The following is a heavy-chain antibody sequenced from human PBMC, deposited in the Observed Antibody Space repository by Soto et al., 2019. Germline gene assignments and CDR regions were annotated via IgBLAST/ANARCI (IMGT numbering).Heavy chain of an antibody. D-gene: IGHD6-13*01. CDR2: ISYDGSNK. J-gene: IGHJ6*02. V-gene: IGHV3-30*18. Sequence: GGSLRLSCAASGFTFSSYGMHWVRQAPGKGLEWVAVISYDGSNKYYADSVKGRFTISRDNSKNTLYLQMNSLRAEDTAVYYCAKDVVAAAGTYGYYYYYYGMDVWGQGTMVTVSS. CDR3: AKDVVAAAGTYGYYYYYYGMDV. CDR1: GFTFSSYG.